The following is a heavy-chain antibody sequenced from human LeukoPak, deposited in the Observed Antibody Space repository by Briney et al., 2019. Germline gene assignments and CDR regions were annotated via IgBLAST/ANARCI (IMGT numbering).Heavy chain of an antibody. CDR2: IRYDGSEK. CDR1: GFTFSSYG. CDR3: VKGYDYYMDV. V-gene: IGHV3-30*02. Sequence: GRSLRLSCAASGFTFSSYGMHWVRQAPGKGLEWVAFIRYDGSEKYYADAVKGRFTISRDNSKNTLNLQMNSLRAEDTAVYYCVKGYDYYMDVWGKGTTVT. J-gene: IGHJ6*03.